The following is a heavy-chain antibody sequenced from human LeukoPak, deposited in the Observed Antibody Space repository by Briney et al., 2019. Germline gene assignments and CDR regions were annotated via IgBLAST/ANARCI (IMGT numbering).Heavy chain of an antibody. Sequence: SETLSLTCTVSGGSISSSYWSWIRQPAGKGLEYIGRIYTSGSTNYNPSLKSRVTMSVDTSKNHFSLKLSSVTAADTALYYCGREVDYWGQGTLVTVSS. J-gene: IGHJ4*02. CDR1: GGSISSSY. V-gene: IGHV4-4*07. CDR2: IYTSGST. CDR3: GREVDY.